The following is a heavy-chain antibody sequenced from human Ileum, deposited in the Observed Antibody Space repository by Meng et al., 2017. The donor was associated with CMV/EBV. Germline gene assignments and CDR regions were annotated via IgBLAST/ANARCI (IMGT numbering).Heavy chain of an antibody. CDR1: GFSFSTYG. CDR2: ISNDGKNE. D-gene: IGHD3-10*01. Sequence: GESLKISCAASGFSFSTYGIHWVRQAPGRGLEWVAVISNDGKNEYYTDSVKGRFTISRDNSKSTLYLQMNSLRPEDSAVYFCARGESGNFFDYWGQGTLVTVSS. V-gene: IGHV3-30*19. CDR3: ARGESGNFFDY. J-gene: IGHJ4*02.